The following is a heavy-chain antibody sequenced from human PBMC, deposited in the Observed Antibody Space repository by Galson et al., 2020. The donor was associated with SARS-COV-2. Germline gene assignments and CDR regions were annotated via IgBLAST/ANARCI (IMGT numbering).Heavy chain of an antibody. Sequence: SETLSLTCTVSGGSISNYYWSWIRQPPRKGLEWIAFISYSEHTNYSPSLKSQVTISVDTYKNQFSLKMTSVTAADTAIYYCARHAAYCTGGSCESDFDYWGQGTLVTVSS. J-gene: IGHJ4*02. D-gene: IGHD2-15*01. CDR1: GGSISNYY. CDR3: ARHAAYCTGGSCESDFDY. CDR2: ISYSEHT. V-gene: IGHV4-59*08.